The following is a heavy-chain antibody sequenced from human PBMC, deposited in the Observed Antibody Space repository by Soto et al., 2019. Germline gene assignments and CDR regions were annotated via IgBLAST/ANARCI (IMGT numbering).Heavy chain of an antibody. V-gene: IGHV2-5*02. Sequence: QVTLKESGRTLVKPTQTLTLTCSFSGFSLRTNGVCVGWIRQPPGKALECLARIYWDDDQRYNPSLKSRLTIAKDTSRNQVVLTMTNMDPVDTATYYCARIKVVRGVIITEAFDTWGQGTMVTVSS. CDR1: GFSLRTNGVC. CDR2: IYWDDDQ. CDR3: ARIKVVRGVIITEAFDT. D-gene: IGHD3-10*01. J-gene: IGHJ3*02.